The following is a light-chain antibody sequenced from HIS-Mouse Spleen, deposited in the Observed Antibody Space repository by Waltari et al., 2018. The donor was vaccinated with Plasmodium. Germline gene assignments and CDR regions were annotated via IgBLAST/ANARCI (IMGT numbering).Light chain of an antibody. J-gene: IGLJ2*01. CDR3: SSYTSSSTLV. Sequence: QSALTQPASVSGSPGQSIPISCTGTSSDVGGYNYVSWYQQHPGKAPKLMIYDVSNRRSGVSSRFSGSNSGNTASLTISGLQAEDEADYYCSSYTSSSTLVFGGGTKLTVL. V-gene: IGLV2-14*03. CDR2: DVS. CDR1: SSDVGGYNY.